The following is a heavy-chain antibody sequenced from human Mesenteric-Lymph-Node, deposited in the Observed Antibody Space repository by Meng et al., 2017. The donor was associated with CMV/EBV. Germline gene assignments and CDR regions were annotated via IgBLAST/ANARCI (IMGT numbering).Heavy chain of an antibody. D-gene: IGHD3-10*01. J-gene: IGHJ4*02. Sequence: GESLKISCAGSGFTFSFYAMTWVRQAPGKGLEWVSVISGSGRNTDYSDAVRGRFTISRDNSKDTLFLEMNSLRADDSAVYYCAKDLSLVRSGHPEWGQGTLVTVSS. V-gene: IGHV3-23*01. CDR1: GFTFSFYA. CDR3: AKDLSLVRSGHPE. CDR2: ISGSGRNT.